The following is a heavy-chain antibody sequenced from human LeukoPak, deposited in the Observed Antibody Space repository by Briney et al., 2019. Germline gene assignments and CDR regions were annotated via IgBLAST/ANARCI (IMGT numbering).Heavy chain of an antibody. J-gene: IGHJ6*02. V-gene: IGHV4-59*01. CDR2: IYYSGST. Sequence: SETLSLTCTVSGGSISSYYWSWIRQPPGKGLEWIGYIYYSGSTNYNPSLKSRVTISVDTSKNQFSLKLSSVTAADTAVYYCARGISRAIFGVVNYYGMDVWGQGTTVTVSS. CDR1: GGSISSYY. D-gene: IGHD3-3*01. CDR3: ARGISRAIFGVVNYYGMDV.